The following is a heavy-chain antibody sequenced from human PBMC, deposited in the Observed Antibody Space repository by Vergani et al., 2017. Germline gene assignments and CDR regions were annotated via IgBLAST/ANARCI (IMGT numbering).Heavy chain of an antibody. V-gene: IGHV1-69*01. CDR2: IIPIFGTA. CDR3: ARDAKQEWLRLLGGGWFDP. D-gene: IGHD5-12*01. Sequence: QVQLVQSGAEVKKPGSSVKVSCKASGGTFSSYAISWVRQAPGQGLEWMGGIIPIFGTANYAQKFQGRVTITADESTSTAYMELSSLRSEDTAVYYCARDAKQEWLRLLGGGWFDPWGQGTLVTVSS. CDR1: GGTFSSYA. J-gene: IGHJ5*02.